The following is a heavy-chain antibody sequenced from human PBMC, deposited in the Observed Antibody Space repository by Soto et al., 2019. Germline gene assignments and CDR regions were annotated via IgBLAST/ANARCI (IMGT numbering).Heavy chain of an antibody. D-gene: IGHD3-10*01. CDR1: EYSFTGYY. Sequence: ASVKVSCKASEYSFTGYYIHWVRQAPGQGLEWMGWINPHNGDTDYAQKYQGRVTVTRDTSISTVYMELSRLRSDDTAVYYCARGGYKSTSLLDYWGQGTLVTVSS. CDR2: INPHNGDT. CDR3: ARGGYKSTSLLDY. V-gene: IGHV1-2*02. J-gene: IGHJ4*02.